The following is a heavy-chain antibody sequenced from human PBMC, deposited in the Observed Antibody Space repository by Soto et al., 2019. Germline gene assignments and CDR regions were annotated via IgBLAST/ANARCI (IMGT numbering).Heavy chain of an antibody. V-gene: IGHV3-23*01. CDR1: GFTFSSSA. CDR2: ISGSGATT. J-gene: IGHJ4*02. CDR3: AKSQVDY. Sequence: VGSLRLSCAAAGFTFSSSAMSWVRQAPGKGLEWVSTISGSGATTYYADSVKGRFTISRDNSKNTLYLHMNSLRAEDTALYYCAKSQVDYWGQGTPVTVS.